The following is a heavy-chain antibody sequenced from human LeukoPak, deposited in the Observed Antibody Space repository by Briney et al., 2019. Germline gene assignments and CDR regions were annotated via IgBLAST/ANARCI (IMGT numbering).Heavy chain of an antibody. J-gene: IGHJ6*03. CDR1: GGTFSSYA. Sequence: SVKVSCKASGGTFSSYAISWVRQAPGQGLEWMGRIIPIFGTANYAQKFQGRVTITTDESTSTAYMELSSLRSEDTAVYYRARGVNWKPYYYYYYMDVWGKGTTVTVSS. D-gene: IGHD1-20*01. CDR3: ARGVNWKPYYYYYYMDV. V-gene: IGHV1-69*05. CDR2: IIPIFGTA.